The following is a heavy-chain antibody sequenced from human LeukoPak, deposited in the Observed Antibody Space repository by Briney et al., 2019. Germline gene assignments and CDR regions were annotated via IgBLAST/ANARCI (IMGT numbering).Heavy chain of an antibody. Sequence: SETLSLTCTVSGGSISSHYWSWIRQPPGKGLEWIGSIYYSGSTYYNPSLKSRVTISVDTSKNQFSLKLSSVTAADTAAYYCARTLPAAPTDFDYWGQGTLVTVSS. D-gene: IGHD2-2*01. CDR2: IYYSGST. CDR3: ARTLPAAPTDFDY. CDR1: GGSISSHY. V-gene: IGHV4-59*11. J-gene: IGHJ4*02.